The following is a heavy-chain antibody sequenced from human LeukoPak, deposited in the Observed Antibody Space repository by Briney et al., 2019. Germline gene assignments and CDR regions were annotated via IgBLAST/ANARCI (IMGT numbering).Heavy chain of an antibody. D-gene: IGHD3-10*01. J-gene: IGHJ6*02. Sequence: PSETLSLTCTVSGDSISNSAYYWVWIRQPPGKGLEWIGTITNIGNTYSNPSLKSRVTISIDTSKTQISLKLTSVTAADTAVFYCARKTPGTSVDVWGQGTPVTVSS. CDR3: ARKTPGTSVDV. CDR2: ITNIGNT. V-gene: IGHV4-39*01. CDR1: GDSISNSAYY.